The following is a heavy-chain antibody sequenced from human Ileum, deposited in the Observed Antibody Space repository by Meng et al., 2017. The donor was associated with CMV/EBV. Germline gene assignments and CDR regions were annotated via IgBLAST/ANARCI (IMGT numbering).Heavy chain of an antibody. CDR3: ATSGRGPKYYFDY. D-gene: IGHD1-14*01. CDR2: ISPIFRTS. Sequence: QAQLVHSGAEVKNPGSSVRVSCEASVGTFSSNAISWVRHAPGQGLEWMGVISPIFRTSNYARKFQGRLTITADESTSTAYMELSSLTSGDTAVYYCATSGRGPKYYFDYWGQGTLVTVSS. J-gene: IGHJ4*02. CDR1: VGTFSSNA. V-gene: IGHV1-69*01.